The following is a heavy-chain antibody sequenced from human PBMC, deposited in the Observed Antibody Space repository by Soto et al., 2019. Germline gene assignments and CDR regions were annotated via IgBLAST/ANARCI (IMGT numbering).Heavy chain of an antibody. CDR3: ARERGSSYYYYYYGMDV. CDR1: GGSVSNKTYY. J-gene: IGHJ6*02. CDR2: VNHSGTT. Sequence: SETLSLTCSVSGGSVSNKTYYWSWIRQPPGKRLEWIGDVNHSGTTNYNPSLKSRVIISVDTSKNQFSLKLSSVTAADTAVYYCARERGSSYYYYYYGMDVWGQGTTVTVSS. D-gene: IGHD6-6*01. V-gene: IGHV4-61*01.